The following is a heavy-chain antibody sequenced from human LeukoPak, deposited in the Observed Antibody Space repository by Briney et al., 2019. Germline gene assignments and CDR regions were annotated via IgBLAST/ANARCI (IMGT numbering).Heavy chain of an antibody. J-gene: IGHJ3*02. V-gene: IGHV4-39*01. CDR1: GGSISSSSYY. Sequence: SETLSLTCTVSGGSISSSSYYWGWIRQPPGKGLEWIGSIYYSGSTYYNPSLKSRVTISVDTSKNQFSLKLSSVTAADTAVYYCARSVDPVVANAFDIWGQGTMVTVSS. D-gene: IGHD4-23*01. CDR3: ARSVDPVVANAFDI. CDR2: IYYSGST.